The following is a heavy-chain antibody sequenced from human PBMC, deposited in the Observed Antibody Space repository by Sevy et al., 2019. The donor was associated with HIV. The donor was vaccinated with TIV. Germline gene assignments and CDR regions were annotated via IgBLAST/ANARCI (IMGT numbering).Heavy chain of an antibody. CDR3: AKGGKNLCESEGYYYVLDV. V-gene: IGHV3-30*18. CDR2: ISYDGSNK. CDR1: GFTFSSYD. Sequence: GGSLRLSCAASGFTFSSYDMHWVRQAPGKGLECVAVISYDGSNKYYADSVKGRFNIARDNSKNTLFMHMTSLGAADTGVYYCAKGGKNLCESEGYYYVLDVWGPGTTVTVSS. D-gene: IGHD2-21*01. J-gene: IGHJ6*02.